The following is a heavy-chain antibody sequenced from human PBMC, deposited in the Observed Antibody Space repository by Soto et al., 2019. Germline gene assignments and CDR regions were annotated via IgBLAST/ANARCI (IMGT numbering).Heavy chain of an antibody. CDR1: GFTFSDYA. J-gene: IGHJ4*02. V-gene: IGHV3-30*03. CDR2: VSHDGRNT. Sequence: VQLVESGGGVVQPGRSLRLSCAASGFTFSDYAMHWVRQAPGKGLKWVAVVSHDGRNTHYADSVKGRFTISRDSSKXXXXXXXXXXXXXXXXXXXXXXXXXXXXXTSDFNSWGQGALVTX. CDR3: XXXXXXXXXTSDFNS.